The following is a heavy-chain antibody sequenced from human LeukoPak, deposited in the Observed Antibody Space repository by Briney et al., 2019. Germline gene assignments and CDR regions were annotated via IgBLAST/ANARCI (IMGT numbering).Heavy chain of an antibody. CDR1: GGSFSGYY. J-gene: IGHJ3*02. Sequence: SETLSLTCAVYGGSFSGYYWSWIRQPPGKGLEWIGEINHSGSTNHNPSLKSRVTISVDTSKNQFSLKLSSVTAADTAVYYCARGRRGSQRAFDIWGQGTMVTVSS. V-gene: IGHV4-34*01. D-gene: IGHD1-14*01. CDR3: ARGRRGSQRAFDI. CDR2: INHSGST.